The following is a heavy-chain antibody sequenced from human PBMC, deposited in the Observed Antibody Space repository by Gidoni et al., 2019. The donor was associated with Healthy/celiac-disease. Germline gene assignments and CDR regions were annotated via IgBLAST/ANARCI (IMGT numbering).Heavy chain of an antibody. CDR1: GFTFTSSA. V-gene: IGHV1-58*01. J-gene: IGHJ3*02. CDR3: AAGPFGGQLLPEDAFDI. Sequence: QMQLVQSGPEVKKPGTSVKVSCKASGFTFTSSAVQWVRQARGQRLEWIGWIVVGSGNTNYAQKFQERVTITRDMSTSTAYMELSSLRSEDTAVYYCAAGPFGGQLLPEDAFDIWGQGTMVTVSS. D-gene: IGHD2-2*01. CDR2: IVVGSGNT.